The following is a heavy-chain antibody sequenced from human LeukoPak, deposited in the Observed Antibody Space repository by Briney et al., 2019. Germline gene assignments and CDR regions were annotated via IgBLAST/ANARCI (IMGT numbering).Heavy chain of an antibody. Sequence: ASVKVSCKTSGYMFIAYAIHWVRQAPGQGLEWMGWINPNSGGTNYAQKSQGRVIMTRDTSIRTVYMELSRLTSDDTAVYYCARDPLVGTTTEFDYWGLGTLVTVSS. D-gene: IGHD1-26*01. CDR1: GYMFIAYA. J-gene: IGHJ4*02. CDR2: INPNSGGT. V-gene: IGHV1-2*02. CDR3: ARDPLVGTTTEFDY.